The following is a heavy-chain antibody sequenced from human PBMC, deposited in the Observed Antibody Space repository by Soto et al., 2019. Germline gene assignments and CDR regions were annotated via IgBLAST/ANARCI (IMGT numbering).Heavy chain of an antibody. D-gene: IGHD5-18*01. CDR2: IIPIFGTA. J-gene: IGHJ6*02. Sequence: SVKVSCKASGGTFSSYAISWVRQAPGQGLEWMGGIIPIFGTANYAQKFQGRVTITADESISTAYLQWSSLKASDTAMYYCARTIGYSYGYDYYCGMDVWGQGSTVTVSS. CDR3: ARTIGYSYGYDYYCGMDV. CDR1: GGTFSSYA. V-gene: IGHV1-69*13.